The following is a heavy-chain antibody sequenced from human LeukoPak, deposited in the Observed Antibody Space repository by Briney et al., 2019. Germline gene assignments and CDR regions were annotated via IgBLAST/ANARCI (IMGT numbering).Heavy chain of an antibody. D-gene: IGHD2-2*01. CDR2: INPSGGST. Sequence: ASVKVSCKASGYTFTSYYMHWVRQAPGQGLEWMGIINPSGGSTSYAQKFQGRVTITRNTSISTAYMELSSLRSEDTAVYYCARVSVPAAMRPPGYYYYMDVWGKGTTVTVSS. V-gene: IGHV1-46*01. CDR1: GYTFTSYY. CDR3: ARVSVPAAMRPPGYYYYMDV. J-gene: IGHJ6*03.